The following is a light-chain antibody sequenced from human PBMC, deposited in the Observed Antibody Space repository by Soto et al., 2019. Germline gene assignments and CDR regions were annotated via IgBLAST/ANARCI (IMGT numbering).Light chain of an antibody. CDR3: QQYNNWPPFMYT. J-gene: IGKJ2*01. Sequence: EIVMTQSPATLSVSPGERATLSCRASQSVSSNLAWYQQKPGQAPRLFIYGASTRATGIPARFSGSGSGTEFTLTISSLQSEDFAVYYCQQYNNWPPFMYTFGQGTKLEIK. CDR2: GAS. V-gene: IGKV3-15*01. CDR1: QSVSSN.